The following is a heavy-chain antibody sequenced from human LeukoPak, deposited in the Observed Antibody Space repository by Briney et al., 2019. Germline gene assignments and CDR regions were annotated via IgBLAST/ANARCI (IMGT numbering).Heavy chain of an antibody. CDR3: ARVGSYYDFWSGYYGMDV. D-gene: IGHD3-3*01. CDR1: GFTFSSYA. CDR2: ISYDGSNK. Sequence: PGRSLRLSCAAPGFTFSSYAMHWVRQAPGKGLEWVAVISYDGSNKYYADSVKGRFTISRDNSKNTLYLQMNSLRAEDTAVYYCARVGSYYDFWSGYYGMDVWGQGTTVTVSS. V-gene: IGHV3-30-3*01. J-gene: IGHJ6*02.